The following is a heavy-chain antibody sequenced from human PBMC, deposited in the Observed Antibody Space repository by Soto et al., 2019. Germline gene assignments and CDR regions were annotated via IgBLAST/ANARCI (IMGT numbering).Heavy chain of an antibody. Sequence: SETLSLTCTVSGGSISSYYWSWIRQPPGKGLEWIGYIYYSGSTYYNPSLKSRVTISVDTSKNQFSLKLSSVTAADTAVYYCASRSLTVADTHNWFDPWGQGTLVTVSS. D-gene: IGHD6-19*01. CDR1: GGSISSYY. CDR3: ASRSLTVADTHNWFDP. J-gene: IGHJ5*02. V-gene: IGHV4-59*12. CDR2: IYYSGST.